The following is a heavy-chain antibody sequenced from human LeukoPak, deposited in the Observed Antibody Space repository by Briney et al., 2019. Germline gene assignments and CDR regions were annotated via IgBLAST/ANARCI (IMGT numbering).Heavy chain of an antibody. Sequence: GGSLRLSCAASGFTLSSFWMSWVRQAPGKGLEWVANIKQDGNEKYYADSVKGRFTISRDNAKNSPYLQMNSLRAEDTAVYYCATIKVRANNYDTDGFEYWGQGTLVTVSS. V-gene: IGHV3-7*05. CDR2: IKQDGNEK. CDR3: ATIKVRANNYDTDGFEY. CDR1: GFTLSSFW. D-gene: IGHD3-10*01. J-gene: IGHJ4*02.